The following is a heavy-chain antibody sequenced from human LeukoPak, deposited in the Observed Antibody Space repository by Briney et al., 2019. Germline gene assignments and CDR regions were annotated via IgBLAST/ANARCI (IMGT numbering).Heavy chain of an antibody. V-gene: IGHV4-59*01. CDR1: GGSISSNY. CDR3: ARYGSGSYRQFDF. J-gene: IGHJ4*02. D-gene: IGHD3-10*01. Sequence: SETLSLTCTVSGGSISSNYWSWIRQPPGKGLEWIGHIYSSGSTNYNPSLKGRVTMSLDTSKNQFSLKLSSVTAADTAVYYCARYGSGSYRQFDFWGQGTLVTVSS. CDR2: IYSSGST.